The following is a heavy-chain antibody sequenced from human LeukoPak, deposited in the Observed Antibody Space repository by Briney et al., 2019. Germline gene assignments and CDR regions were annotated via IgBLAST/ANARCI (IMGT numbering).Heavy chain of an antibody. J-gene: IGHJ4*02. V-gene: IGHV3-74*01. CDR2: INPDGSST. CDR1: AATFSSYW. D-gene: IGHD6-13*01. CDR3: ATPGIRDQYDFDS. Sequence: GGSLRLSCAASAATFSSYWMHWVCQAPGKGLVWVSRINPDGSSTNYADSVKGRFTISRDNVKNTLYLQMNSLRAEDTAVYYCATPGIRDQYDFDSWGQGTLVTVSS.